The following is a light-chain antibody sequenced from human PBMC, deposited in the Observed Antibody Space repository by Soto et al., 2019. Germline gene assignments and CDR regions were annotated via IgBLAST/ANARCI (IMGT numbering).Light chain of an antibody. Sequence: QAVVTQETSMSVAPGGPVTLTCGSSTGAVTSGHYPYGFQQKPGQAPRTLIYDTSNKQSWTPARFSGSLLGGKAALTLSGAQPEDEADYYCLLPYSDAWGFGGGTKLTVL. CDR2: DTS. V-gene: IGLV7-46*01. J-gene: IGLJ3*02. CDR1: TGAVTSGHY. CDR3: LLPYSDAWG.